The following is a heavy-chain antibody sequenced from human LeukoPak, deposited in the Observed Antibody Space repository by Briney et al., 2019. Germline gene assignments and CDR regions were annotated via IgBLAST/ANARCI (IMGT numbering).Heavy chain of an antibody. Sequence: GGSLRLSCAASGFTFSSYDMHWVRQATGKGLEWVSTIGTAGDTYYPGSVKGRFTISRENAKNSLYLQMNSLRAEDTAVYYCAKDGGTGGITMVRGARIRHYFDYWGQGTLVTVSS. D-gene: IGHD3-10*01. CDR2: IGTAGDT. V-gene: IGHV3-13*01. CDR3: AKDGGTGGITMVRGARIRHYFDY. J-gene: IGHJ4*02. CDR1: GFTFSSYD.